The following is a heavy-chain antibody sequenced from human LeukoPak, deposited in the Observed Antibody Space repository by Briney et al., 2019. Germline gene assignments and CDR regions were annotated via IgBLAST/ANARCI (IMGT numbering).Heavy chain of an antibody. J-gene: IGHJ6*03. D-gene: IGHD3-3*01. CDR2: IRSKACGGST. CDR1: GFTFGDYA. V-gene: IGHV3-49*03. CDR3: TREESTIFGVVINYYYYYMDV. Sequence: GGSLRLSCTASGFTFGDYAMSWFRQAPGKGLEWVGFIRSKACGGSTEYAASVKGRFTISRDDSKSIAYLQMNSLKTEDTAVYYCTREESTIFGVVINYYYYYMDVWGKGTTVTVSS.